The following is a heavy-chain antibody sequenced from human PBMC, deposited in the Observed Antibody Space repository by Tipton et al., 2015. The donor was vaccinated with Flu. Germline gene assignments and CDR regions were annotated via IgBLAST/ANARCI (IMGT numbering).Heavy chain of an antibody. V-gene: IGHV4-39*01. J-gene: IGHJ5*01. CDR2: IHQTGNF. CDR1: GASISTSVYY. D-gene: IGHD4-11*01. CDR3: ARRDYSNYVSDPRNWFDS. Sequence: LRLSCTVSGASISTSVYYWGWIRQPPGKGLEWIGNIHQTGNFYYNPSLRSRVTISIDRSKNRFSLELKSVTAADTAVYYCARRDYSNYVSDPRNWFDSWGQGTQVSVSS.